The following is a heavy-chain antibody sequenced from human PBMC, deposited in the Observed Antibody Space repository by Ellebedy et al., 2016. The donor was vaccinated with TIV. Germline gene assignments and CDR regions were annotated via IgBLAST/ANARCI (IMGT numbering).Heavy chain of an antibody. CDR3: AARVSVTGGIDY. Sequence: MPSETLSLTCSVSSGSITNGNHSWVWIRQTPGKGLAWIGTISYTGSSDYAPSLKRRVTISVHTTMDQFARNLSSVTAADSAVYFCAARVSVTGGIDYWGQGTLVTVS. CDR2: ISYTGSS. CDR1: SGSITNGNHS. D-gene: IGHD2-8*02. J-gene: IGHJ4*02. V-gene: IGHV4-39*01.